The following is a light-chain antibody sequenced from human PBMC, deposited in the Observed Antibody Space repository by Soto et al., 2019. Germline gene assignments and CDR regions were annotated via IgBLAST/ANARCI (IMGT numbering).Light chain of an antibody. CDR3: MHGTHWPPYT. CDR2: TVS. Sequence: DVVMTQSPLSLPVTLGQPASISCRSSESLVYSNGETYLDWFQQRPGQSPRRLIYTVSNRDSGVPDRFSGSGSGTDFTLKISRVEAEDVGIYYCMHGTHWPPYTFGQGTRLEIK. V-gene: IGKV2-30*01. J-gene: IGKJ2*01. CDR1: ESLVYSNGETY.